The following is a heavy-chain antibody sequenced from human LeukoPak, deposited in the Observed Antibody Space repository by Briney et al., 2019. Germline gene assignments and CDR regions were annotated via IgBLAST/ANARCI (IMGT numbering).Heavy chain of an antibody. Sequence: GGSLRLSCAASGFTFSSYGMHWVRQAPGKGLEWVAVIWYDGSNKYYADSVKGRFTISRDNSKNTLYLQMNSLRAEDTAVYYCARAYSSSWYGIFDYWGQGTLVTVSS. CDR3: ARAYSSSWYGIFDY. CDR2: IWYDGSNK. D-gene: IGHD6-13*01. CDR1: GFTFSSYG. V-gene: IGHV3-33*01. J-gene: IGHJ4*02.